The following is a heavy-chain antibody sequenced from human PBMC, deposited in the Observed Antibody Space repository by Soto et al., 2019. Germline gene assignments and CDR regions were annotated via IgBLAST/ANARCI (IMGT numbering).Heavy chain of an antibody. CDR3: ARDLIAAAAGNWFDP. J-gene: IGHJ5*02. CDR2: ISAYNGNT. CDR1: GYTFTSYG. Sequence: GASVKVSCKASGYTFTSYGISWVRQAPGQGLEWMGWISAYNGNTNYAQKLQGRVTMTTDTSTSTAYMELRSLRSDDTAVYYCARDLIAAAAGNWFDPWGQGTLVTVSS. V-gene: IGHV1-18*01. D-gene: IGHD6-13*01.